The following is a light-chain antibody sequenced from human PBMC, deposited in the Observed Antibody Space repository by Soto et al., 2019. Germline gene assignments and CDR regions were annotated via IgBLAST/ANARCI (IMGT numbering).Light chain of an antibody. V-gene: IGKV1-12*01. CDR1: QGISTW. CDR3: QQTNTFPLS. J-gene: IGKJ3*01. CDR2: AAS. Sequence: DIQMPQSPSFVSASVGDRVTITCRARQGISTWLAWYQQKPGKAPNLLIYAASNLQNGVPSRFSGSGSGTDFTLTISSLQPEDFATYYCQQTNTFPLSCGTGTKVDVK.